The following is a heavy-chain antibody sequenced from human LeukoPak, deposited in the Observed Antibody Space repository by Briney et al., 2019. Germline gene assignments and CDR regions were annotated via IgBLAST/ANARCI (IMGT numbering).Heavy chain of an antibody. J-gene: IGHJ4*02. V-gene: IGHV1-8*03. CDR3: ARDKGDCGGDCYPFDY. CDR1: GYTFTSYD. CDR2: MNPNSGNT. Sequence: ASVKVSCKASGYTFTSYDINWVRQATGQGLEWMGWMNPNSGNTGYAQKFQGRVTITRNTSISTAYMELSSLRSEDTAVYYCARDKGDCGGDCYPFDYWGQGTLVTVSS. D-gene: IGHD2-21*02.